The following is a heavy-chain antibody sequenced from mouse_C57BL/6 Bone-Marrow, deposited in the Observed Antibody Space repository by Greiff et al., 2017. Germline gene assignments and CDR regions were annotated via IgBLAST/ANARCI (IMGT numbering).Heavy chain of an antibody. CDR2: IYPGSGNT. V-gene: IGHV1-76*01. J-gene: IGHJ2*01. Sequence: VKLQESGAELVRPGASVKLSCKASGYTFTDYYINWVKQRPGQGLEWIARIYPGSGNTYYNEKFKGKATLTAEKSSSTAYMQLSSLTSEDSAVYFCAREGYYYYGSSYPYYFDYWGQGTTLTVSS. CDR1: GYTFTDYY. D-gene: IGHD1-1*01. CDR3: AREGYYYYGSSYPYYFDY.